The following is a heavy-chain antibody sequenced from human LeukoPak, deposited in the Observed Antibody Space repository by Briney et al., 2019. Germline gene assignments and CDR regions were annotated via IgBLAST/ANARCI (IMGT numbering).Heavy chain of an antibody. CDR2: ISYDGSNK. D-gene: IGHD3-10*01. CDR3: AKSGTMVRGVIISRSYYYYYYMDV. CDR1: GFTFSSYG. V-gene: IGHV3-30*18. Sequence: PGGCLRLSCAASGFTFSSYGMHWVRQAPGKGLEWVAVISYDGSNKYYGDSVKGRFTISRDNSKNTQYLQMNSLRVEDTAVYYCAKSGTMVRGVIISRSYYYYYYMDVWGKGTTVTVSS. J-gene: IGHJ6*03.